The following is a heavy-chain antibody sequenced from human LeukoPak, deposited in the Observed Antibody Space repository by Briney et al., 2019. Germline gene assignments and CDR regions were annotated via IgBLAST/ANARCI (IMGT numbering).Heavy chain of an antibody. D-gene: IGHD6-19*01. CDR2: ISGSGGST. Sequence: GGSLRLSCAASGFTFSSYAMSWVRQAPGKGLEWVSAISGSGGSTYYADSVKGRFTISRDNSKNTLYLQMNSLRAEDTAVYYCAKGLYGSGWYDPRGVFDYWGQGTLVTVSS. V-gene: IGHV3-23*01. J-gene: IGHJ4*02. CDR1: GFTFSSYA. CDR3: AKGLYGSGWYDPRGVFDY.